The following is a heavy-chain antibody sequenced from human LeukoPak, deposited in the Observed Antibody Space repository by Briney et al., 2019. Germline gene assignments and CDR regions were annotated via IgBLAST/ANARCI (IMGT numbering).Heavy chain of an antibody. J-gene: IGHJ6*02. CDR3: ARNYYDSSGYYVPPLGYYYYGMDV. V-gene: IGHV1-69*13. CDR2: IIPIFGTA. Sequence: SVTVSCKASGGTFSSYAISWVRQAPGQGLEWMGGIIPIFGTANYAQKFQGRVTITADESTSTAYMELSSLRSEDTAVYYCARNYYDSSGYYVPPLGYYYYGMDVWGQGTTVTVSS. D-gene: IGHD3-22*01. CDR1: GGTFSSYA.